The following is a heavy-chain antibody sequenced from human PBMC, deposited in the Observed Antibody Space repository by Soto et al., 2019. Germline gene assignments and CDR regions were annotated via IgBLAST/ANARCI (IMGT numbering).Heavy chain of an antibody. CDR1: GFTFTSSA. CDR3: AADIASLLLSGESNWFDP. J-gene: IGHJ5*02. Sequence: SVKVSCKASGFTFTSSAVQWVRQARGQRLEWIGWIVVGSGNTNYAQKFQERVTITRDMSTSTAYMELSSLRSEDTAVYYCAADIASLLLSGESNWFDPWGQGTLVTVSS. CDR2: IVVGSGNT. V-gene: IGHV1-58*01. D-gene: IGHD3-10*01.